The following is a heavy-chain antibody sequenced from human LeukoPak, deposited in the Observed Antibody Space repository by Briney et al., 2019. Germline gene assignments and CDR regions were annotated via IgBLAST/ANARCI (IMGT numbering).Heavy chain of an antibody. Sequence: PSETLSLTCTVSGGSISSGDYYWSWIRQPPGKGLEWIGYIYTSGSTNYNPSLKSRVTMSVDTSKTQFSLKLSSVTAADTAVYYCARVSCSSTSCGAFDIWGQGTMVTVSS. V-gene: IGHV4-61*08. CDR3: ARVSCSSTSCGAFDI. CDR1: GGSISSGDYY. D-gene: IGHD2-2*01. CDR2: IYTSGST. J-gene: IGHJ3*02.